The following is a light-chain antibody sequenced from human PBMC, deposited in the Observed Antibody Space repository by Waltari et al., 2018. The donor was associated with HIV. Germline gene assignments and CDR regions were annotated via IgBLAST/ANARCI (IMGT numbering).Light chain of an antibody. Sequence: IVLTQSPDSLALPLGERATIKLKSSQSVTYTSNKKSFLAWYQQKPGQAPKLLFYWASTRESGVPDRFSGNGSGTDFTLTIDSLQTEDVALYYCQQYYSTPKTFGLGTKVEI. V-gene: IGKV4-1*01. CDR2: WAS. J-gene: IGKJ1*01. CDR3: QQYYSTPKT. CDR1: QSVTYTSNKKSF.